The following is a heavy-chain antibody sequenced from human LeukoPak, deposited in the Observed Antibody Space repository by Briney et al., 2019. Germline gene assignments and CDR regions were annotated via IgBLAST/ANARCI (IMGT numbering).Heavy chain of an antibody. Sequence: SETLSLTCTVSGGSITSYYWSWIRQPPGKGLEWIGYIYYSGSTNYNPSLKSRVTIPVDTSKNQFSLKLSSVTAADTAVYYCARYTRGRNGMDVWGQGTTVTVSS. CDR1: GGSITSYY. V-gene: IGHV4-59*08. D-gene: IGHD1-26*01. CDR2: IYYSGST. CDR3: ARYTRGRNGMDV. J-gene: IGHJ6*02.